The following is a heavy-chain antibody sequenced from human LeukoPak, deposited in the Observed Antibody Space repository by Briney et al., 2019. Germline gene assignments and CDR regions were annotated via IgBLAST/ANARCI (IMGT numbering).Heavy chain of an antibody. CDR1: GGSISSYY. CDR3: AGGSWSYYYMDV. J-gene: IGHJ6*03. V-gene: IGHV4-59*01. CDR2: IYYSRST. D-gene: IGHD6-13*01. Sequence: SETLSLTCTVSGGSISSYYWSWIRQPPGKGLEWIGYIYYSRSTNYNPSLKSRVTISVDTSKNQFSLKLSSVTAADTAVYYCAGGSWSYYYMDVWGKGTTVTISS.